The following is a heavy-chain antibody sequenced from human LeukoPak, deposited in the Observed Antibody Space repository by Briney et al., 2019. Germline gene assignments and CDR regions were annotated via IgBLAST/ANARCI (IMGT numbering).Heavy chain of an antibody. CDR3: VRGAGPLFDP. CDR1: GFTFSDHY. Sequence: PGGSLRLSCAASGFTFSDHYMSWIRHAPGKGLEWLSYITSSSTTTSYADSVNGRFTVSRDNAKNSLYLLMNGRRADDTAVYYCVRGAGPLFDPWGQGTLVTVSS. J-gene: IGHJ5*02. CDR2: ITSSSTTT. V-gene: IGHV3-11*01.